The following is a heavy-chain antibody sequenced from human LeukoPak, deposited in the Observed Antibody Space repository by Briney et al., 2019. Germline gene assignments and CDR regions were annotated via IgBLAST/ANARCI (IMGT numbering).Heavy chain of an antibody. Sequence: SETLSLTCTVSGGSISSSNYYWGWIRQPPGKGLEWIGNINYSGSTYYSPSLKSRVTISVDTSKNQFSLKLSSVTASDTAVYYCATQPSGDVVPIYTGYWYFDLWGRGTLVTVSS. CDR1: GGSISSSNYY. J-gene: IGHJ2*01. D-gene: IGHD5-12*01. CDR3: ATQPSGDVVPIYTGYWYFDL. V-gene: IGHV4-39*01. CDR2: INYSGST.